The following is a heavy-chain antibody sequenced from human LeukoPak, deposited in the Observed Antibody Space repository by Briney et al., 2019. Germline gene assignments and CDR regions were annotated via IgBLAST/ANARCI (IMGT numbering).Heavy chain of an antibody. CDR3: AKAPIAMIVVAKFYFDY. D-gene: IGHD3-22*01. V-gene: IGHV3-23*01. CDR1: GFTFSSYS. CDR2: VSGSGSST. Sequence: GGSLRLSCAASGFTFSSYSMNWIRQAPGKGLEWVSSVSGSGSSTYYADSVKGRFTISRDNSKSTLYLQMNILRAEETAVYYCAKAPIAMIVVAKFYFDYWGQGALVTVSS. J-gene: IGHJ4*02.